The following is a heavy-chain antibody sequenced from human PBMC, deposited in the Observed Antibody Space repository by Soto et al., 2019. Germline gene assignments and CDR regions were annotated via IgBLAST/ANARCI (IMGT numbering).Heavy chain of an antibody. Sequence: QVQLQESGPGLVKTSETLSLTYTVSGGSVSSGPYHWNWVRQPPGKGLEWIGHISYSGTANYNPSLRGRVIMATDTSMNQFSLRLTSVTAADTAVYYCMRSHGAYWGQGALVTVSP. V-gene: IGHV4-61*01. CDR2: ISYSGTA. CDR3: MRSHGAY. J-gene: IGHJ4*02. D-gene: IGHD2-8*01. CDR1: GGSVSSGPYH.